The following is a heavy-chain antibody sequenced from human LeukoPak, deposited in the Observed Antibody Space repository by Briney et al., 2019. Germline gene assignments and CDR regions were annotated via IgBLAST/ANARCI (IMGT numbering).Heavy chain of an antibody. CDR3: ARGRDGYNSGAFDI. J-gene: IGHJ3*02. D-gene: IGHD5-24*01. Sequence: PGGSLRLSCAASGFTFTDYYMSWIRQAPGKGLEWVSYISNSGSSTYYADSVKGRFTISRDIAKNSLYLQMNSLRAKDTAVYSCARGRDGYNSGAFDIWGQGTMVTVSS. V-gene: IGHV3-11*04. CDR2: ISNSGSST. CDR1: GFTFTDYY.